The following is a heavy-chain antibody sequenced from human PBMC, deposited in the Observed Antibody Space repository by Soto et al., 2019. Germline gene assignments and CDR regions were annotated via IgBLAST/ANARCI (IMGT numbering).Heavy chain of an antibody. D-gene: IGHD3-22*01. Sequence: PSETLSLTCTVSGGSISSGVYYWSWIRQHPGKGLEWIGYIYYSGSTYYNPSLKSRVTISVDTSKNQFSLKLSSVTAADTAVYYCARVGYYDSSGYYATSNNFDYWGQGTLVTVSS. CDR3: ARVGYYDSSGYYATSNNFDY. CDR1: GGSISSGVYY. CDR2: IYYSGST. J-gene: IGHJ4*02. V-gene: IGHV4-31*03.